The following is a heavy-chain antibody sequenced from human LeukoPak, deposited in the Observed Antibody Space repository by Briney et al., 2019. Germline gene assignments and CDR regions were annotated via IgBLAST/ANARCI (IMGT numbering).Heavy chain of an antibody. CDR2: ISWNSGSI. V-gene: IGHV3-9*01. J-gene: IGHJ2*01. D-gene: IGHD4-23*01. CDR1: GFTFDDYA. CDR3: AKDVFYGGNYRLSWYFDL. Sequence: GGSLRLSCAASGFTFDDYAMHWVRQAPGKGLEWVSGISWNSGSIGYADSVKGRFTISRDNAKNSLYLQMNSLRAEDTALYYCAKDVFYGGNYRLSWYFDLWGRGTLVTVSS.